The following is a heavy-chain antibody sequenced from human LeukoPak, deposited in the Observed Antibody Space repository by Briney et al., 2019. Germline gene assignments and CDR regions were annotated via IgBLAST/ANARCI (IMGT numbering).Heavy chain of an antibody. Sequence: SQTLSLTCAISGDRVSSDTVAWNWIRQSPSRGLEWLGRTYYTSTWITDYAVSVKSRMAIRPDTSKNQFSLQLSSVTFDDTAVYYCARWGHRDHWFDYWGQGSLVIVSS. CDR2: TYYTSTWIT. V-gene: IGHV6-1*01. CDR3: ARWGHRDHWFDY. J-gene: IGHJ5*01. D-gene: IGHD3-16*01. CDR1: GDRVSSDTVA.